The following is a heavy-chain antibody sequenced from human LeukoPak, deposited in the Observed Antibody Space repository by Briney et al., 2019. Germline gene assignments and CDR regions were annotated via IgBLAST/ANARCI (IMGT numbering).Heavy chain of an antibody. D-gene: IGHD3-22*01. V-gene: IGHV1-2*02. CDR2: INPNSGGT. CDR3: ARVQMIVVVGTYFDY. CDR1: GYTFTGYY. Sequence: GASVTVSCKASGYTFTGYYMHWLRQAPGQGLEWMGWINPNSGGTDYAQKFQGRVTMTRDMAITTAYMELSRLRSDDTAVYYCARVQMIVVVGTYFDYWGQGTLVTVSS. J-gene: IGHJ4*02.